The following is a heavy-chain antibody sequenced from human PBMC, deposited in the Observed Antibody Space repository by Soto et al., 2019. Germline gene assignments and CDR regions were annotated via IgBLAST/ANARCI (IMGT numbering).Heavy chain of an antibody. D-gene: IGHD5-18*01. CDR3: ARVQLWHPPGENWFDP. V-gene: IGHV4-30-4*01. CDR2: IYYSGST. CDR1: GGSISSGDYY. J-gene: IGHJ5*02. Sequence: PSETLSLTCTVSGGSISSGDYYWSWIRQPPGKGLEWIGYIYYSGSTYYNPSLKSRVTISVDTSKNQFSLKLSSVTAADTAVYYCARVQLWHPPGENWFDPWGQGTLVTVSS.